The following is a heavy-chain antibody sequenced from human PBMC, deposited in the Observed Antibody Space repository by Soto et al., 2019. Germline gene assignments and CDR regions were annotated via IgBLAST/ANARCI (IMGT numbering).Heavy chain of an antibody. Sequence: GGSLRLSCAASGFTFSSYAMSWVRQAPGKGLEWVSAISGSGGSTYYADSVKGRFTISRENSKNTLYLQMNSLRAEDTAVYYCAKIRFSSSPSWEFDYWGQGTLVTVSS. CDR1: GFTFSSYA. CDR2: ISGSGGST. CDR3: AKIRFSSSPSWEFDY. D-gene: IGHD6-6*01. V-gene: IGHV3-23*01. J-gene: IGHJ4*02.